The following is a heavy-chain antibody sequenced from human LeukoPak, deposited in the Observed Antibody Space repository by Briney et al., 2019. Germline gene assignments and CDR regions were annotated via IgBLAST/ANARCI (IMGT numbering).Heavy chain of an antibody. CDR1: GFTFSSYE. Sequence: PGGSLRLSCAASGFTFSSYEMNWVRQAPGKGLEWVSYISSSGSTIYYADSVKGRFTISRDNAKNSLYLQMNSLRAEDTAVYYCASGENYDSSGYSAFDIWGQGTMVTVSS. CDR2: ISSSGSTI. V-gene: IGHV3-48*03. CDR3: ASGENYDSSGYSAFDI. D-gene: IGHD3-22*01. J-gene: IGHJ3*02.